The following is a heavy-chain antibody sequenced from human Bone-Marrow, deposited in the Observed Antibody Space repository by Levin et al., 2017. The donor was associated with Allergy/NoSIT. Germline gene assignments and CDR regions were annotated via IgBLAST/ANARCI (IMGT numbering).Heavy chain of an antibody. V-gene: IGHV1-24*01. J-gene: IGHJ3*01. CDR1: GDTLTELS. CDR3: TTDSDWTSDAFDV. Sequence: GESLKISCKVSGDTLTELSIHWVRQTPGQGPQWMGGFDPEDGEIVHAQSFQGRLTMTEDTSSDTAYMELSSLTSDDTAVYYCTTDSDWTSDAFDVWGQGTMVTVSS. CDR2: FDPEDGEI. D-gene: IGHD3/OR15-3a*01.